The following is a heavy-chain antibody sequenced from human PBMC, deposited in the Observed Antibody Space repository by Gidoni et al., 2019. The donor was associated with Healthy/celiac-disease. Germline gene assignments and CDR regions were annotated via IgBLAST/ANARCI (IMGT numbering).Heavy chain of an antibody. Sequence: EVQLVQSGAAVKKPGESLQISCTGSGYSFTSYWIGWVRQMPGKGLEWMGIIYPGDSDTRYSPSFQGQVTISADKSISTAYLQWSSLKASDTAMYYCARPRYYDSSGYPMGNYGMDVWGQGTTVTVSS. CDR2: IYPGDSDT. D-gene: IGHD3-22*01. J-gene: IGHJ6*02. V-gene: IGHV5-51*01. CDR1: GYSFTSYW. CDR3: ARPRYYDSSGYPMGNYGMDV.